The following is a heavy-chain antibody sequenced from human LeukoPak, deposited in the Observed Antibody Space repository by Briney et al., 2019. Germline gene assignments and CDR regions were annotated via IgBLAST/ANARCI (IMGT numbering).Heavy chain of an antibody. D-gene: IGHD6-13*01. CDR2: ISWNSGSI. V-gene: IGHV3-9*01. J-gene: IGHJ4*02. CDR1: GFTFDDYA. CDR3: AKGPLYSSSWYYFDY. Sequence: GGSLRLSCAASGFTFDDYAMHRVRQAPGKGLEWVSGISWNSGSIGYADSVKGRFTISRDNAKNSLYLQMNSLRAEDTALYYCAKGPLYSSSWYYFDYWGQGTLVTVSS.